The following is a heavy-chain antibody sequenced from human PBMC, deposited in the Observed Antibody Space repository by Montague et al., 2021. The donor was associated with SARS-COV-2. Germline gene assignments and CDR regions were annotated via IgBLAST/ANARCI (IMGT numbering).Heavy chain of an antibody. CDR1: GFTFSSYA. CDR2: ISGSGGST. CDR3: ARYSSSSTTPFDY. Sequence: SCAASGFTFSSYAMSWVRQAPGKGPEWVSAISGSGGSTYFADSVKGRFTISRDNSKNTLYLQMHSLRAEDTAVYYCARYSSSSTTPFDYWGQGTLVTVSS. V-gene: IGHV3-23*01. D-gene: IGHD6-6*01. J-gene: IGHJ4*02.